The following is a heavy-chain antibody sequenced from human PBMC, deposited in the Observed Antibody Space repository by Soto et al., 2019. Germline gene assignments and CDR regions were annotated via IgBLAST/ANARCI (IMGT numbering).Heavy chain of an antibody. V-gene: IGHV4-59*12. Sequence: SETLSLTCTVSGGSISSYYWSWIRQPPGKGLEWIGYIHYSGSTNYNPSLKSRVTISVDTSKNQFSLKLSSVTAADTAVYYCARVGDIVIRMDVWGQGTTVTVSS. CDR3: ARVGDIVIRMDV. J-gene: IGHJ6*02. CDR1: GGSISSYY. D-gene: IGHD2-15*01. CDR2: IHYSGST.